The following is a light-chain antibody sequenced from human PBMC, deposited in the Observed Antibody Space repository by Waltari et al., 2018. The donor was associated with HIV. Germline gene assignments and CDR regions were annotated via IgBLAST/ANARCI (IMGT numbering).Light chain of an antibody. CDR1: SSNIGAGYD. J-gene: IGLJ2*01. CDR2: GNT. CDR3: QAYDSSLSGVV. V-gene: IGLV1-40*01. Sequence: QSVLTHPPSVSGAPGQRVTISCTGSSSNIGAGYDVHWYQNLPGTAPELLCSGNTNRPSGVPDRLSGSKSGTSASLAITGLQAEDEADYYCQAYDSSLSGVVFGGGTKLTVL.